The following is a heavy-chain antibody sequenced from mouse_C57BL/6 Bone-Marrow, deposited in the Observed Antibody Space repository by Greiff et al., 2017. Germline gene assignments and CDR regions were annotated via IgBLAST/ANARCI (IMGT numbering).Heavy chain of an antibody. J-gene: IGHJ2*01. CDR3: TRSLIYYGTNY. Sequence: VQLKESGAELVKPGASVKLSCTASGFNIKDYYIHWVKQRTEQGLEWIGRIDPEDGETKYAPKFQDKATITADTSSNTAYLQLSSLTSEDTAVYYCTRSLIYYGTNYWGQGTTRTVSS. CDR2: IDPEDGET. CDR1: GFNIKDYY. D-gene: IGHD1-1*01. V-gene: IGHV14-2*01.